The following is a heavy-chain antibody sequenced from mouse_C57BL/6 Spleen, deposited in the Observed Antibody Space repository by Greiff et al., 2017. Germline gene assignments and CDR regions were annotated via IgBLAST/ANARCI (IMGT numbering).Heavy chain of an antibody. CDR2: IYPGDGDT. D-gene: IGHD1-1*01. Sequence: QVQLQQSGPELVKPGASVKISCKASGYAFSSSWMNWVKQRPGKGLEWIGRIYPGDGDTNYNGKFKGKATLTADKSSSTAYMQLSSLTSEDSAVYFCARRNYYGSSYLYFDVWGTGTTVTVSS. CDR1: GYAFSSSW. V-gene: IGHV1-82*01. J-gene: IGHJ1*03. CDR3: ARRNYYGSSYLYFDV.